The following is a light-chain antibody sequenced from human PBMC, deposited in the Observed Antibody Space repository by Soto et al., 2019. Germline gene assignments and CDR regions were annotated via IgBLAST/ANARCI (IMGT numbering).Light chain of an antibody. CDR1: QSVSSN. Sequence: EIVMTQSPATLTVSPGERATLSCRASQSVSSNLAWYQQKPGQAPRLLIYGASTRASGVSDRFSGSGSGTEYTLTISRLQSEDFAVYYCQQYDTWPSITFGQGTRLEI. CDR2: GAS. CDR3: QQYDTWPSIT. V-gene: IGKV3-15*01. J-gene: IGKJ5*01.